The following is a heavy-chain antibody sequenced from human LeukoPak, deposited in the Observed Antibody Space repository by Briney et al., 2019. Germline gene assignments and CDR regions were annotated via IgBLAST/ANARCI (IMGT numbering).Heavy chain of an antibody. J-gene: IGHJ6*03. CDR3: AKDPHFQLLPYYYMDV. V-gene: IGHV3-74*01. Sequence: GGSLRLSCAASGFTFSSYWMHWVRQAPGKGLVWVSRINSDGSTTSYADSVRGRFTISRDNSKNTLSLQMNSLRAEDTSVYYCAKDPHFQLLPYYYMDVWGKGTTVTVSS. D-gene: IGHD1-26*01. CDR2: INSDGSTT. CDR1: GFTFSSYW.